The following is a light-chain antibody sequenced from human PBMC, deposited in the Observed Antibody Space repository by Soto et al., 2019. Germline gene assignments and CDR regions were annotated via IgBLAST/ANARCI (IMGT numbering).Light chain of an antibody. CDR1: SSDIGGYNY. CDR3: TSYAGTYSFFYV. Sequence: QSVLTQPASVSGSPGQSITISCTGSSSDIGGYNYVSWYQQHPGKAPKLMIYDVTNRPSGVSDRFSGSKSGNTASLTVSGLQAEDEADYYCTSYAGTYSFFYVFGTGTKVTVL. J-gene: IGLJ1*01. V-gene: IGLV2-14*01. CDR2: DVT.